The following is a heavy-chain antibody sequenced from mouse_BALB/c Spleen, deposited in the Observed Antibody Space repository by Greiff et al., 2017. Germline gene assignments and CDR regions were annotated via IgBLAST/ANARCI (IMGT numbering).Heavy chain of an antibody. D-gene: IGHD1-2*01. J-gene: IGHJ2*01. Sequence: EVKLMESGGGLVQPGGSLRLSCATSGFTFTDYYMSWVRQPPGKALEWLGFIRNKANGYTTEYSASVKGRFTISRDNSQSILYLQMNTLRAEDSATYYCARDMAATKWGQGTTLTVSS. CDR1: GFTFTDYY. CDR3: ARDMAATK. V-gene: IGHV7-3*02. CDR2: IRNKANGYTT.